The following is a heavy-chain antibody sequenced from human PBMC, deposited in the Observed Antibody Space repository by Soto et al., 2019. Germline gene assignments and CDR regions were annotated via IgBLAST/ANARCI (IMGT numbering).Heavy chain of an antibody. D-gene: IGHD3-10*01. CDR3: ARANIVKTMDRFAC. Sequence: SQTLSLSCAISGDSVSSNSSAWHWIRQSPSRGLDWLGRTYYRSNWYNDYAKSVKSRITINPDTSKNQFSLQLNSVPPEDTAVHYCARANIVKTMDRFACWAQGTFVTLSS. CDR1: GDSVSSNSSA. CDR2: TYYRSNWYN. J-gene: IGHJ4*02. V-gene: IGHV6-1*01.